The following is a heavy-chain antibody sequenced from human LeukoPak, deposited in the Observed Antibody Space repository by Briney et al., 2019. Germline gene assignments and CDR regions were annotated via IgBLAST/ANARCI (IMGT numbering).Heavy chain of an antibody. J-gene: IGHJ4*02. CDR1: GYTFTGYY. CDR3: ARVPSLWFGELYFDY. V-gene: IGHV1-2*02. D-gene: IGHD3-10*01. CDR2: INPNSGGT. Sequence: ASVKVSCKASGYTFTGYYMHWVRQAPGQGLEWMGWINPNSGGTNYAQKFQGRVTMTRDTSISTAYMELSRLRSDDTAVYYCARVPSLWFGELYFDYWGQGTLVTVSS.